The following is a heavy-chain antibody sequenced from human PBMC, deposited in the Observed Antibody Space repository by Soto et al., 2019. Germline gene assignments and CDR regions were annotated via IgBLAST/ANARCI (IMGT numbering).Heavy chain of an antibody. CDR2: IYYSGST. CDR1: GGSISSYY. Sequence: SETLSLTCTVSGGSISSYYWSWIRQPPGKGLEWIGYIYYSGSTNYNPPLKSRVTISVDTPKNQFSLKLSSVTAADTAVYYCATYDSSGKTFDYWGQGTLVTVS. V-gene: IGHV4-59*01. D-gene: IGHD3-22*01. J-gene: IGHJ4*02. CDR3: ATYDSSGKTFDY.